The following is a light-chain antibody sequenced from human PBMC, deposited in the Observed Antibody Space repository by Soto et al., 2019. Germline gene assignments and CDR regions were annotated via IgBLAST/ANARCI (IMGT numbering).Light chain of an antibody. CDR1: QDINSY. Sequence: DIQMTQSPSSLSASVGDRVTITCRARQDINSYLNWYQQKPGKAPKLLIYAASSLQSGVPSRFSRSGYGRDFTLTISSQQPEDFATYYCQQSYSTPRTFGQGTKVEIK. J-gene: IGKJ1*01. CDR3: QQSYSTPRT. V-gene: IGKV1-39*01. CDR2: AAS.